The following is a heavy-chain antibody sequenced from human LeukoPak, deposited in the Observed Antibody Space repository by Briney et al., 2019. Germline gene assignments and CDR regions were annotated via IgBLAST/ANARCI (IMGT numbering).Heavy chain of an antibody. Sequence: SETLSLTCTVSGGSISSYYWSWIRQPPGKGLEWIGYIYYSGSANYNPSLKSRVTISVDTSKNQFSLKLSSVTAADTAVYYCARGTDVMITFGGPWYYFDYWGQGTLVTVSS. J-gene: IGHJ4*02. CDR3: ARGTDVMITFGGPWYYFDY. CDR2: IYYSGSA. D-gene: IGHD3-16*01. V-gene: IGHV4-59*01. CDR1: GGSISSYY.